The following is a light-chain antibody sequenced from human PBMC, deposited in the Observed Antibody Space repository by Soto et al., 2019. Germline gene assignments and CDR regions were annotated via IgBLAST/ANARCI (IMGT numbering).Light chain of an antibody. CDR3: QQYNNWPFS. CDR2: DVS. CDR1: QSVSSSY. V-gene: IGKV3-15*01. J-gene: IGKJ5*01. Sequence: EIVLTQSPGTLSLSPGERATLSCRASQSVSSSYLALSQHKPGQAPRLLIYDVSTRATGVPARFSGTGSETDFTLTISGLQSEDSAVYFCQQYNNWPFSFGQGTRLEI.